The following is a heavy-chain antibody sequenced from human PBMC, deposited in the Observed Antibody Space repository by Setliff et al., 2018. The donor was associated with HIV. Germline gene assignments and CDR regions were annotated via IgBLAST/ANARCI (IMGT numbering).Heavy chain of an antibody. CDR2: IYSGGDT. V-gene: IGHV3-66*02. Sequence: PGGSLRLSCAASGFTVSTYYMSWVRQAPGKGLEWISTIYSGGDTYHRDSVKGRFTLSRDNSKNTVYLQVGSLRPDDTAMYYCARSRPYNSALDYWGQGTLVTVSS. CDR3: ARSRPYNSALDY. CDR1: GFTVSTYY. J-gene: IGHJ4*02. D-gene: IGHD6-25*01.